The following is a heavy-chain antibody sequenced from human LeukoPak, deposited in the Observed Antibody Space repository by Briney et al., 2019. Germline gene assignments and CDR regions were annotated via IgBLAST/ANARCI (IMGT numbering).Heavy chain of an antibody. V-gene: IGHV4-59*01. Sequence: SETLSLTCIVSGGSISIYYWNWIRQPPGKGLEWIGYIYNSGSTDYNPSLKRRVTMSADTSKNQFSLKLTSVTAADTAVYYCARDRELGSWGQGILVTVSS. CDR3: ARDRELGS. CDR1: GGSISIYY. CDR2: IYNSGST. J-gene: IGHJ5*02. D-gene: IGHD3-16*01.